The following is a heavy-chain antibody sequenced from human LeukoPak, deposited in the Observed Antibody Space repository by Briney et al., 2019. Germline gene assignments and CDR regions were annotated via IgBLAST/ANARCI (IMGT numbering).Heavy chain of an antibody. J-gene: IGHJ4*02. Sequence: GGSLRLSCAASGFTFSTYSMTWVRQAPGKGLGWVSSITGNSSYIYYAASVKGRFTISRDNSKNTLFLQMNSLRAEDTAVYYCAKYGGHPLPHYYLDYWGQGTQVTVSS. V-gene: IGHV3-21*04. CDR3: AKYGGHPLPHYYLDY. D-gene: IGHD3-16*01. CDR1: GFTFSTYS. CDR2: ITGNSSYI.